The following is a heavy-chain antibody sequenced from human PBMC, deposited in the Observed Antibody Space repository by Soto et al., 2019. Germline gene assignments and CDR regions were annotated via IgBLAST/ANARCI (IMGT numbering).Heavy chain of an antibody. CDR1: GGSFSGYY. D-gene: IGHD1-1*01. Sequence: SDTLSLTCAVYGGSFSGYYWSWIRQPPGKGLEWIGEINHSGSTNYNPSLKSRVTISVDTSKNQFSLKLSSVTAADTAVYYCARVGVHSWFDPWGQGTLVTAS. J-gene: IGHJ5*02. CDR2: INHSGST. CDR3: ARVGVHSWFDP. V-gene: IGHV4-34*01.